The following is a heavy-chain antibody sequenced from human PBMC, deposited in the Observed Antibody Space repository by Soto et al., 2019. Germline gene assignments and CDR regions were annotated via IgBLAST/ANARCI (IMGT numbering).Heavy chain of an antibody. Sequence: SETLSLTCAVSGGSISSGGYSWSWIRQPPGKGLEWIGYIYHSGSTYYNPSLKSRVTISVDRSKNQFSLKLSSVTAADTAVYYCAKVFSPEGGNYFDHWGPGTLVTVSS. CDR1: GGSISSGGYS. V-gene: IGHV4-30-2*01. CDR3: AKVFSPEGGNYFDH. CDR2: IYHSGST. J-gene: IGHJ4*02.